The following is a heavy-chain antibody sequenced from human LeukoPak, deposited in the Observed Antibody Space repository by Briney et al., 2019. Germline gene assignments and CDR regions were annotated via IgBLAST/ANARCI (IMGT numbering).Heavy chain of an antibody. CDR2: IYHSGST. V-gene: IGHV4-38-2*02. CDR3: AGHTPYYYDSSGYYDLEYFRH. CDR1: GYSISSGYY. J-gene: IGHJ1*01. Sequence: PSETLSLTCTVSGYSISSGYYWGWIRRPPGKGLEWIGSIYHSGSTYYNPSLKSRVTISVDTSKNQFSLKLSSVTAADTAVHYCAGHTPYYYDSSGYYDLEYFRHWGQGTLVTVSS. D-gene: IGHD3-22*01.